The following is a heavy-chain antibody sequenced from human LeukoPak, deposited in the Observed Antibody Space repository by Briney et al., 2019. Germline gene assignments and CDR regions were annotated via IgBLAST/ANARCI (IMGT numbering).Heavy chain of an antibody. CDR3: AKRGGYAANWFDP. Sequence: PGGSLRLSCAASGFTVSSNYMSWVRQAPGKGLEWVSVIYSGGSTYYADSVKGRFTISRDNSKNTLYLQMNSLRAEDTAVYYCAKRGGYAANWFDPWGQGTLVTVSS. CDR2: IYSGGST. V-gene: IGHV3-53*01. CDR1: GFTVSSNY. D-gene: IGHD5-12*01. J-gene: IGHJ5*02.